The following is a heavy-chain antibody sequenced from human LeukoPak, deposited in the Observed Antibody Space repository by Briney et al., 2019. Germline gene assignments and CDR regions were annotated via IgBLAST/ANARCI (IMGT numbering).Heavy chain of an antibody. CDR3: AYPGLTLLAYFDY. V-gene: IGHV3-23*01. CDR2: ISASSGDYI. Sequence: PGGSLRLSCAPSVFTLSSFARAWVRQTPGKGLQWVAAISASSGDYIFYEDSVKGRFTISRANSKSTVYLAMRDVRAEDTATYFCAYPGLTLLAYFDYWGQGALVTVSS. D-gene: IGHD3-3*01. CDR1: VFTLSSFA. J-gene: IGHJ4*02.